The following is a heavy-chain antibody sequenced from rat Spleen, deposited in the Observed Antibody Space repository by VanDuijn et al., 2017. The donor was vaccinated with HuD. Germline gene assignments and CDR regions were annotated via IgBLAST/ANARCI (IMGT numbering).Heavy chain of an antibody. CDR3: TTDTFYDGTYYPGGFDY. D-gene: IGHD1-12*02. CDR2: ITNAAGKV. Sequence: EVQLVESGGGLVQPGRSLKLSCVTSGFTFNYYWMTWIRQAPGKGLEWVASITNAAGKVYYPDSVKGRFTISRDNAKNTLYLQMDSLRSEDTATYYCTTDTFYDGTYYPGGFDYWGQGVMVTVSS. V-gene: IGHV5-31*01. CDR1: GFTFNYYW. J-gene: IGHJ2*01.